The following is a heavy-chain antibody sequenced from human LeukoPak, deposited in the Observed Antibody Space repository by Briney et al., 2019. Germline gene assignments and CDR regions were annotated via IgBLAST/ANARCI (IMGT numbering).Heavy chain of an antibody. Sequence: SETLSLTCAVYGGSFSGFSWSWLRQPPGKGVEWVGEIDHSGSTIYNPSLKSRVTISVDTSKNQFSLKRSSVTAADTAVYYCASEPNGDYGTDILHWGQGTLVTVSS. CDR3: ASEPNGDYGTDILH. CDR2: IDHSGST. CDR1: GGSFSGFS. D-gene: IGHD4-17*01. J-gene: IGHJ4*02. V-gene: IGHV4-34*01.